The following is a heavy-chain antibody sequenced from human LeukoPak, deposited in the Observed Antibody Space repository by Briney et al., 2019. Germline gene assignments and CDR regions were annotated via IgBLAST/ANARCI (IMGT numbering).Heavy chain of an antibody. CDR3: ARGSLLWFGDLEDYYNGMDV. D-gene: IGHD3-10*01. CDR1: GGSISSYY. Sequence: PSETLSLTCTVSGGSISSYYWNWIRQPAGKGLEWIGRVYVSGTTNYNPSLRSRVTMSLDTPKNQFSLKLTSVTAADTAVYYCARGSLLWFGDLEDYYNGMDVWGQGTTVTVSS. CDR2: VYVSGTT. J-gene: IGHJ6*02. V-gene: IGHV4-4*07.